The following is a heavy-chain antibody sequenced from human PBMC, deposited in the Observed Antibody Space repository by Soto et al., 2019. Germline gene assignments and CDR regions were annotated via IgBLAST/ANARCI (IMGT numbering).Heavy chain of an antibody. D-gene: IGHD6-6*01. J-gene: IGHJ3*02. V-gene: IGHV2-5*01. CDR2: IYWSGDE. CDR1: GFSLSTSGVG. CDR3: ARGIATLPVFAFDI. Sequence: QGTLKESGPTLVKPTQTLTLTCSFSGFSLSTSGVGVGWIRQSPGKALEWLALIYWSGDEHYRPSLKSRLSIPKDTSKNLVVLIMTDMDPVDTATYYCARGIATLPVFAFDIWGQGTMVTVSS.